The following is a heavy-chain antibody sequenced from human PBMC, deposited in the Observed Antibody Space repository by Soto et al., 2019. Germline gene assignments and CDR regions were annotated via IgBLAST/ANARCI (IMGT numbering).Heavy chain of an antibody. CDR2: INAGNGNT. CDR1: GYTFTSCA. V-gene: IGHV1-3*01. Sequence: QVQLVQSGAEVKKPGASVKVSCKASGYTFTSCAMHWVRQAPGQRLEWMGWINAGNGNTKYSQKFQGRVTITRDKSASTAYMELSSLRSEDTAVYYCARVVPAIYGLDVWGQGTTVTVSS. D-gene: IGHD2-2*01. CDR3: ARVVPAIYGLDV. J-gene: IGHJ6*01.